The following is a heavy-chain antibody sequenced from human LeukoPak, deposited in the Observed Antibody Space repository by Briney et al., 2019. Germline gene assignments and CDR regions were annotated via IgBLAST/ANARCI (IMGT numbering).Heavy chain of an antibody. D-gene: IGHD2-2*01. CDR1: GYTFTSYG. Sequence: ASVKVSCKASGYTFTSYGISWVRQAPGQGLEWMGWISAYNGNTNYAQKLQGRVTMTTDTSTSTAYMELRSLRSDDTAVYYCARVGGWYCSSTSCSHFGYWGQGTLVTVSS. CDR3: ARVGGWYCSSTSCSHFGY. V-gene: IGHV1-18*01. CDR2: ISAYNGNT. J-gene: IGHJ4*02.